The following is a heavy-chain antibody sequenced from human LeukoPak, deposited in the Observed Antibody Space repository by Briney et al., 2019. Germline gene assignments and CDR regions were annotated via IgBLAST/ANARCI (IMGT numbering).Heavy chain of an antibody. V-gene: IGHV4-61*02. CDR1: GGSISSGSYY. CDR2: IHTSGST. J-gene: IGHJ3*02. CDR3: ARGPLYYAFDI. D-gene: IGHD2-2*02. Sequence: SQTLSLTCTVSGGSISSGSYYWSWIRQPAGKGLEWIGRIHTSGSTNYNPSLKSRVTISVDTSKNQFSLKLSSVTAADTAVYYCARGPLYYAFDIWGQGTMVTVSS.